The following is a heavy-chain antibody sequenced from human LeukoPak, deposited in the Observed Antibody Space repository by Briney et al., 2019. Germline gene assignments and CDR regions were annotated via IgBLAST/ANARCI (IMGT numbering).Heavy chain of an antibody. CDR3: ARDLTDDFWSGYHFDY. J-gene: IGHJ4*02. V-gene: IGHV3-21*01. CDR1: GFAFDNYS. CDR2: ISSSSNYI. Sequence: PGGSLRLSCSASGFAFDNYSMNWVRQAPGKGLEWVSSISSSSNYIYYADSVKDRFTISRDNAKNSLYLQMNSLRAEDTAVYYCARDLTDDFWSGYHFDYWGQGTLVTVSS. D-gene: IGHD3-3*01.